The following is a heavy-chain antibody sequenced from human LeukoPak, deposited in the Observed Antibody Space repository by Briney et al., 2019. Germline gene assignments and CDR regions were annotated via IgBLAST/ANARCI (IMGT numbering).Heavy chain of an antibody. CDR2: SSYAGST. V-gene: IGHV4-59*01. D-gene: IGHD3-10*02. Sequence: PSETLSLTCTVSGGSISSNYWSWIRQPPGKGLEWITYSSYAGSTNYNPSLKSRVTISVDTSKNQFSLRLRSVTAADMAVYYCARFIPSSGIDPWGQGTLVTVSS. CDR1: GGSISSNY. CDR3: ARFIPSSGIDP. J-gene: IGHJ5*02.